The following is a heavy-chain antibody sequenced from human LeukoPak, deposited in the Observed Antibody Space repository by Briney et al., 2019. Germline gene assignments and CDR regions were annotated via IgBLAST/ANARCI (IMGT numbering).Heavy chain of an antibody. CDR1: GGSISSSNW. J-gene: IGHJ4*02. CDR3: AGRGYSYGKGLGY. Sequence: PSETLSLTCAVSGGSISSSNWWSWVRQPPGKGLEWIGEIYHSGSTNYNPSLKSRVTISVDKSKNQFSLKLSSVTAADTAVYYCAGRGYSYGKGLGYWGQGTLVTVSS. CDR2: IYHSGST. V-gene: IGHV4-4*02. D-gene: IGHD5-18*01.